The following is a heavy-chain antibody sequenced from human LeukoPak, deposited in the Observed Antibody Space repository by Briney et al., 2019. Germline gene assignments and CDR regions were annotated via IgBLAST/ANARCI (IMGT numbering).Heavy chain of an antibody. CDR1: GFTFSSYA. Sequence: GGSLRLSCAASGFTFSSYAMHWVRQAPGKGLEGVAVISYDGSNKYYADSVKGRFTISRDNSKNTLYLQMNSLRVEDTAVYYCAKAGMTRFDYWGQGIMVTVSS. CDR3: AKAGMTRFDY. V-gene: IGHV3-30*04. CDR2: ISYDGSNK. D-gene: IGHD1-20*01. J-gene: IGHJ4*02.